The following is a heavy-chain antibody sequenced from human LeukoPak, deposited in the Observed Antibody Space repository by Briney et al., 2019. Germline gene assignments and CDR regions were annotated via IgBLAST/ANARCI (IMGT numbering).Heavy chain of an antibody. J-gene: IGHJ3*02. CDR1: GYTFTSYY. V-gene: IGHV1-46*01. D-gene: IGHD3-22*01. CDR2: INPSGGTT. Sequence: ASVKVSCKASGYTFTSYYMHWVRQAPGQGLEWMGIINPSGGTTSYAQKSQGRVTMTRDTSTSTVYMELSSLRSEDTAVYYCARDMYYYDSSGYYYGWSAFDIWGQGTMVTVSS. CDR3: ARDMYYYDSSGYYYGWSAFDI.